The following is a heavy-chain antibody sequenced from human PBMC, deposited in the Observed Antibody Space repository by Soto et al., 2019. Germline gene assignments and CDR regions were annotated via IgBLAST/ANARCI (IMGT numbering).Heavy chain of an antibody. CDR2: INHGGST. V-gene: IGHV4-34*01. CDR3: ARGRPRLGYCSGGSCHGGMDV. Sequence: PSETLSLTCAVYGGSFSGYYWSWIRQPPGKGLEWIGEINHGGSTNYNPSLKSRVTISVDTSKNQFSLKLSSVTAADTAVYYCARGRPRLGYCSGGSCHGGMDVWGQGTTVTVSS. J-gene: IGHJ6*02. D-gene: IGHD2-15*01. CDR1: GGSFSGYY.